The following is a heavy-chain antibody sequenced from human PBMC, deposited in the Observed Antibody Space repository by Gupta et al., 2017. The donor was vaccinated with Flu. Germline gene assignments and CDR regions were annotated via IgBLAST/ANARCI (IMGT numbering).Heavy chain of an antibody. CDR1: GLTFSDYA. D-gene: IGHD2-15*01. Sequence: EVQLLESGGALVQPGGSLRLSCAASGLTFSDYAMNWVRQAPGKGLEWVSTVGAGGDRTFYADSVMGRFTISRDNSKNTVYLPMNRLRGDDTAVYYWAKDRSANPALDYWGQRTLVTVSA. V-gene: IGHV3-23*01. J-gene: IGHJ4*02. CDR2: VGAGGDRT. CDR3: AKDRSANPALDY.